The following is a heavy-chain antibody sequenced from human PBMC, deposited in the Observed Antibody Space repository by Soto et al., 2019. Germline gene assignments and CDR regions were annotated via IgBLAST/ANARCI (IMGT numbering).Heavy chain of an antibody. CDR1: GVTLSNYA. J-gene: IGHJ6*02. V-gene: IGHV3-30-3*01. D-gene: IGHD2-2*01. Sequence: GGSLRLSXAASGVTLSNYALHWVRQAPGKGLEWVAVISYDGSNKYYADSVKGRFTISRDNSKNTLYLQMNSLRPEDTAVYYCARDDCSTTSCYIAYYGMDVWGQGTTVTVSS. CDR2: ISYDGSNK. CDR3: ARDDCSTTSCYIAYYGMDV.